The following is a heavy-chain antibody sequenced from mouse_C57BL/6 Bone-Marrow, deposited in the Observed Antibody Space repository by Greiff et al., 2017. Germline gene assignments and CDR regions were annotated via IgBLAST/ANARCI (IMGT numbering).Heavy chain of an antibody. CDR3: TKGALAVDY. Sequence: EVKLMESGAELVRPGASVTLSCTASGFNIKDDYMHWVKQRPEQGLEWIGWIDPENGDTEYASKFQGKATITADTSTNTAYLQLSSLTSEDTAVYYCTKGALAVDYWGQGTSVTVSS. CDR1: GFNIKDDY. CDR2: IDPENGDT. V-gene: IGHV14-4*01. J-gene: IGHJ4*01.